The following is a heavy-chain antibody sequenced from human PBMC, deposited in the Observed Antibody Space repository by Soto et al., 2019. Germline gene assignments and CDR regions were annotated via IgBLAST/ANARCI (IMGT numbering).Heavy chain of an antibody. Sequence: QVQLQESGPGLVKPSQTLSLTCTVSGGSISSGGYYWSWIRQHPGKGLEWIGYIYYSGSTYYNPSLKGRVTISVDTSKNPFSLKLSSVTAAATAVDYCALGEMKAPVFVRSRGWFDPWGQGTLVTVSS. J-gene: IGHJ5*02. CDR1: GGSISSGGYY. CDR2: IYYSGST. CDR3: ALGEMKAPVFVRSRGWFDP. V-gene: IGHV4-31*03. D-gene: IGHD3-16*01.